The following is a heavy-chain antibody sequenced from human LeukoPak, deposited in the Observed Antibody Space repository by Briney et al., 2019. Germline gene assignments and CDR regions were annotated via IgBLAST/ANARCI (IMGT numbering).Heavy chain of an antibody. D-gene: IGHD1-1*01. CDR1: GFTFTSYY. CDR3: ATSGWNFDY. J-gene: IGHJ4*02. CDR2: INPSGGST. V-gene: IGHV1-46*01. Sequence: PGRSLRLSCAASGFTFTSYYMHWVRQAPGQGLEWMGIINPSGGSTSYAQKFQGRVTMTRDTSTSTVYMVLSSLRSEDTAVYYCATSGWNFDYWGQGTLVTVSS.